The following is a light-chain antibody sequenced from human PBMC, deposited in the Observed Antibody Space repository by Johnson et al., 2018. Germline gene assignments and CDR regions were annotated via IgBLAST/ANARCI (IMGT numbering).Light chain of an antibody. Sequence: QSVLTQPPSVSAAPGQKVTISCSGSSSNIGNNYVSWYQQLPGTAPKLLIYENNKRPSGIPDRFYGSKSGTSATLGITGLQKGDEADYYCGTWDSSLIAGNVFGTGTKVTVL. CDR3: GTWDSSLIAGNV. J-gene: IGLJ1*01. CDR2: ENN. V-gene: IGLV1-51*02. CDR1: SSNIGNNY.